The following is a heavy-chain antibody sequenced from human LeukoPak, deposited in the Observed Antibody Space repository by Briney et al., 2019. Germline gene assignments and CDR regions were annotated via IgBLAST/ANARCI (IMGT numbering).Heavy chain of an antibody. D-gene: IGHD5-18*01. CDR1: GFTSSSYV. CDR2: ISGSGGST. CDR3: AKGPGIQLWLGYYFDY. J-gene: IGHJ4*02. V-gene: IGHV3-23*01. Sequence: GGSLRLSCAASGFTSSSYVMSWVRQAPGKGLEWVSTISGSGGSTYYADSVKGRFTISRDNSKNTLYLQMNSLRAEDTAVYYCAKGPGIQLWLGYYFDYWGQGTLVTVSS.